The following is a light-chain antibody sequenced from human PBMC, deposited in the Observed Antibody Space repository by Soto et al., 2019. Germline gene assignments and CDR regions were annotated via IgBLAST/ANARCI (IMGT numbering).Light chain of an antibody. V-gene: IGKV3-15*01. Sequence: EIVMTQSPATLSVSLGERATLSCRASQSVRGNLAWYQQKPGQAPRLLIYDASTRAPGIPTRFSGSGSGTELTLTISSLQSDDFAVYHCQQYNSWPPTFGHGTKVDIK. CDR1: QSVRGN. CDR3: QQYNSWPPT. CDR2: DAS. J-gene: IGKJ3*01.